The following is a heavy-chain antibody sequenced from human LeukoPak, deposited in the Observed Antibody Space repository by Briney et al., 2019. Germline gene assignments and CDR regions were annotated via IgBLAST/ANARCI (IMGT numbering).Heavy chain of an antibody. V-gene: IGHV4-38-2*01. CDR1: GYSISSGYY. CDR2: IYHSGST. J-gene: IGHJ4*02. D-gene: IGHD4-17*01. Sequence: SETLSLTCAVSGYSISSGYYWGWIRQPPGKGLEWIGSIYHSGSTYYNPSLKSRVTIPVDTSKNQFSLKLSSVTAADTAVYYCASTAVTTPFDYWGQGTLVTVSS. CDR3: ASTAVTTPFDY.